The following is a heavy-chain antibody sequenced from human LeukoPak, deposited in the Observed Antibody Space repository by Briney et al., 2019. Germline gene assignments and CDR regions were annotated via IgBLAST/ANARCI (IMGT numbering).Heavy chain of an antibody. CDR3: ARHPGYYDSSGYYVSAFDI. V-gene: IGHV4-39*01. CDR2: IYYSGST. D-gene: IGHD3-22*01. CDR1: GGSISSSGYY. J-gene: IGHJ3*02. Sequence: SETLSLTCTVSGGSISSSGYYWGWIRQPPGKGLEWIGSIYYSGSTYYNPSLKSRVTMSVDTSKNHFSLKLTSVTAADTAVYYCARHPGYYDSSGYYVSAFDIWGQGTMVAVSS.